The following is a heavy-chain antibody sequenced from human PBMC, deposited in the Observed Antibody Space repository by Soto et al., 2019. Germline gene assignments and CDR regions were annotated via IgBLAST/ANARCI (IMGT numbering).Heavy chain of an antibody. Sequence: EVQLVESGGGLVQPGGSLRLSCAASGFTFSSYWMHWVRQAPGKGLVWVSRINSDGSSTSYADSVKGRFTISRDNAXNPXYLQMNSLRAEDTAVYYCARGYYYDSSGYYGPLGYWGQGTLVTVSS. V-gene: IGHV3-74*01. J-gene: IGHJ4*02. D-gene: IGHD3-22*01. CDR2: INSDGSST. CDR1: GFTFSSYW. CDR3: ARGYYYDSSGYYGPLGY.